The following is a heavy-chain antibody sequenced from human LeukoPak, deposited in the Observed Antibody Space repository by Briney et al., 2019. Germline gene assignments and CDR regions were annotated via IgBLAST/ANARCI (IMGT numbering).Heavy chain of an antibody. D-gene: IGHD2-2*01. Sequence: GGSLRLSCAASGFTFSAYGMHWVRQAPGKGLEWVANIKQDGSEEYYVDSVKGRFTISRDNAKNSLYLQMNSLRAEDTAVYYCASGIVVVPAAMFDYWGQGTLVTVSS. V-gene: IGHV3-7*01. J-gene: IGHJ4*02. CDR2: IKQDGSEE. CDR3: ASGIVVVPAAMFDY. CDR1: GFTFSAYG.